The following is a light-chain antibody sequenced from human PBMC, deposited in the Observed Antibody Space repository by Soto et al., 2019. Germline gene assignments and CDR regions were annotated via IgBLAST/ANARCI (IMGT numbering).Light chain of an antibody. CDR3: QQRSDWPIT. CDR1: QSVSSY. Sequence: EIVLTQFPATLSLSPGERATLSCRASQSVSSYLAWYQQKPGQAPRLLIYDASTRATGIPARFSGSGSGTDFTLTISSLEPEDFAVYSCQQRSDWPITFGQGTRLEIK. V-gene: IGKV3-11*01. CDR2: DAS. J-gene: IGKJ5*01.